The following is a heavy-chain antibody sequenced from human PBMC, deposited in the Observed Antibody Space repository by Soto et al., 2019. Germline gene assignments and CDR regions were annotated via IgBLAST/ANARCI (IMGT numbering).Heavy chain of an antibody. D-gene: IGHD5-12*01. CDR3: AKDRVDIVATIGQNYYYYGMDV. J-gene: IGHJ6*02. Sequence: GGSLRLSCAASGFTFSSYGMHWVRQAPGKGLEWVAVISYDGSNKYYADSVKGRFTISRDNSKNTLYLQMNSLRAEDTAVYYCAKDRVDIVATIGQNYYYYGMDVWGQGTTVTVSS. CDR2: ISYDGSNK. V-gene: IGHV3-30*18. CDR1: GFTFSSYG.